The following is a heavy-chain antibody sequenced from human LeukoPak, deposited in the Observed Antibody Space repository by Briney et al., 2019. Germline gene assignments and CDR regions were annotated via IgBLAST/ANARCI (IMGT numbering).Heavy chain of an antibody. D-gene: IGHD3-10*01. V-gene: IGHV4-34*01. CDR1: GGSFSGYY. CDR3: ARGVVRGRLRLDY. J-gene: IGHJ4*02. CDR2: INHSGST. Sequence: PSETLSLTCAVDGGSFSGYYWSWIRQPPGKGLEWIGEINHSGSTNYNPSLKSRVTISVDTSKNQFSLKLSSVTAADTAVYYCARGVVRGRLRLDYWGQGTLVTVSS.